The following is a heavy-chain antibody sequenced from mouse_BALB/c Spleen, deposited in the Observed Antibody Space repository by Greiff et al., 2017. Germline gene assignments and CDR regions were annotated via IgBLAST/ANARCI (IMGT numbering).Heavy chain of an antibody. J-gene: IGHJ4*01. CDR3: ARNGNYVEAMDY. V-gene: IGHV3-6*02. D-gene: IGHD2-1*01. CDR2: ISYDGSN. CDR1: GYSITSGYY. Sequence: EVQRVESGPGLVKPSQSLSLTCSVTGYSITSGYYWNWIRQFPGNKLEWMGYISYDGSNNYNPSLKNRISITRDTSKNQFFLKLNSVTTEDTATYYCARNGNYVEAMDYWGQGTSVTVSS.